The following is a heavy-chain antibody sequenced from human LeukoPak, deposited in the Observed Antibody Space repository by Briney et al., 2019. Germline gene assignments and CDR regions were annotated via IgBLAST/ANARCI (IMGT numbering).Heavy chain of an antibody. D-gene: IGHD1-1*01. CDR2: TFYRSKWYN. Sequence: SQTLSLTCAISGDSVSRHDLTWDWVRQSPSRGLEWLGRTFYRSKWYNDHAVSVKSRITVSPDTSKNQFSLHLNSVTPEDTAVYYRVRPYDWVFDYWGQGTRVTVSS. V-gene: IGHV6-1*01. CDR1: GDSVSRHDLT. CDR3: VRPYDWVFDY. J-gene: IGHJ4*02.